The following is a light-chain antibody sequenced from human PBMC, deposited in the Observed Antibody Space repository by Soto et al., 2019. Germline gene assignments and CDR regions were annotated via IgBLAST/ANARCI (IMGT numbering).Light chain of an antibody. Sequence: SSPTPPSPLSGSPGQSIPLSRPGTRSEVCGYNYVSWYQHHPGKAPKLIIYDVSNRPSGVSIRFSGSKSDNTASLTISGLQPEDEADYHCSSYTTSNTRQIVFGTGTKVTVL. V-gene: IGLV2-14*03. CDR2: DVS. CDR3: SSYTTSNTRQIV. J-gene: IGLJ1*01. CDR1: RSEVCGYNY.